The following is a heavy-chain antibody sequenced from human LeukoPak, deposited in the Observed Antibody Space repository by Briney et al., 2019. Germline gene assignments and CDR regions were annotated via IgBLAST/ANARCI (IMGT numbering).Heavy chain of an antibody. J-gene: IGHJ6*02. CDR2: MNPNSGNT. Sequence: ASVKVSCKASGYTFTSYDINWVRQATGQGLEWMGWMNPNSGNTGYAQKFQGWVIMTRDTSISTAYMELSRLRSDDTAVYYCARDRLVLVPAALYYYYGMDVWGQGTTVTVSS. CDR3: ARDRLVLVPAALYYYYGMDV. V-gene: IGHV1-8*01. CDR1: GYTFTSYD. D-gene: IGHD2-2*01.